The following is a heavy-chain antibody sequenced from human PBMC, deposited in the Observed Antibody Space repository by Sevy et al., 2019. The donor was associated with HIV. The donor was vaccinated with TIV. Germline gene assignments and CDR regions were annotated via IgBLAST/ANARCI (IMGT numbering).Heavy chain of an antibody. CDR1: GGCFSSYY. CDR3: ARGKVLFDY. Sequence: SETLSLTCTVSGGCFSSYYWSWIRQSPGKGLESIGYIYYNGTTNSSPTLRRRVTISPHTSKSQISLKLKSVTAADTAVYYCARGKVLFDYWGQGTLVTVSS. CDR2: IYYNGTT. D-gene: IGHD1-20*01. V-gene: IGHV4-59*01. J-gene: IGHJ4*02.